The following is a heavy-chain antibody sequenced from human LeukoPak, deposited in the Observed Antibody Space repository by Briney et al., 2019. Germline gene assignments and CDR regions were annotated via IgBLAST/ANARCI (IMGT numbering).Heavy chain of an antibody. V-gene: IGHV4-59*01. J-gene: IGHJ5*02. CDR2: IHHRGNS. CDR3: RRGHWGLQS. Sequence: SETLSLTCTVSAASPTDYYRSWIRHSPGKGLEWISYIHHRGNSDYNTSLRSRVTTYLETSKNHISPSLFPVTPADTPVYFSRRGHWGLQSWSQGTLVTVSS. CDR1: AASPTDYY. D-gene: IGHD7-27*01.